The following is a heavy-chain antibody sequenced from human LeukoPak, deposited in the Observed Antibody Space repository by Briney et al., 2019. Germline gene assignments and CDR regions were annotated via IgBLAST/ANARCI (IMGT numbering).Heavy chain of an antibody. CDR1: GYTFTGYY. CDR3: ARGGCSGSRCYSGFDYYYYMDI. Sequence: ASVKVSCKASGYTFTGYYMHWVRQAPGQGLEWMGWINPNSGGTNYAQKFQGRVTMTRDTSISTAYMELSRLRSDDTAVYYCARGGCSGSRCYSGFDYYYYMDIWGKGTTVTVSS. CDR2: INPNSGGT. J-gene: IGHJ6*03. V-gene: IGHV1-2*02. D-gene: IGHD2-15*01.